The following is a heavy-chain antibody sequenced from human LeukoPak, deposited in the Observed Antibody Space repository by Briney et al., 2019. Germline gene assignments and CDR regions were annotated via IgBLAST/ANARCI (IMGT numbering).Heavy chain of an antibody. V-gene: IGHV4-59*01. CDR3: ASAPYGDYVVSDAFDI. D-gene: IGHD4-17*01. CDR2: IYYSGST. CDR1: GGSISSYY. J-gene: IGHJ3*02. Sequence: KASETLSLTCTVSGGSISSYYWSWIRQPPGKGLEWIGYIYYSGSTNYNPSLKSRVTISVDTSKNQFSLKLSSVTAADTAVYYCASAPYGDYVVSDAFDIWGQGTMVTVSS.